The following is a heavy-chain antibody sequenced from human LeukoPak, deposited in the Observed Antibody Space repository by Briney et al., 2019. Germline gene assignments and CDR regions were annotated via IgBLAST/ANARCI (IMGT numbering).Heavy chain of an antibody. CDR2: INPNSGGT. V-gene: IGHV1-2*02. J-gene: IGHJ3*02. Sequence: ASVKVSCKASGYTFTGYYMHWVRQAPGQGLEWMGWINPNSGGTNHAQKFQGRVTMTRDTSISTAYMELSRLRSDDTAVYYCARDLYGSGTFDIWGQGTMVTVSS. CDR3: ARDLYGSGTFDI. CDR1: GYTFTGYY. D-gene: IGHD3-10*01.